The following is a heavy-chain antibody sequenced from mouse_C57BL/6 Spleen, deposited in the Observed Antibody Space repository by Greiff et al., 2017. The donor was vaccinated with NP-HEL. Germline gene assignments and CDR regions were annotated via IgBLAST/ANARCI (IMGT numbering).Heavy chain of an antibody. D-gene: IGHD2-5*01. CDR2: INPNNGGT. Sequence: EVQLQQSGPELVKPGASVKISCKASGYTFTDYYMNWVKQSHGKSLEWIGDINPNNGGTSYNQKFKGKATLTVDKSSSTAYMELRSLTSEDSAVYYCARRGDSNYSFAYWGQGTLVTVSA. CDR3: ARRGDSNYSFAY. J-gene: IGHJ3*01. V-gene: IGHV1-26*01. CDR1: GYTFTDYY.